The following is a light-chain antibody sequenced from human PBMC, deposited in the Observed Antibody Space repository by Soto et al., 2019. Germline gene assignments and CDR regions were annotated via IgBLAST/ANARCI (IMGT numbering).Light chain of an antibody. CDR2: GAS. J-gene: IGKJ3*01. Sequence: EVVMTQSPATLSVSPGGRATLSCRASQSISDTLAWYQQKPGQAPRLLIYGASSRATGIPDRFNGSGSGTDFALTISRLEPEDFALYYCQQYDASPLTFGPGTKVDIK. V-gene: IGKV3-20*01. CDR1: QSISDT. CDR3: QQYDASPLT.